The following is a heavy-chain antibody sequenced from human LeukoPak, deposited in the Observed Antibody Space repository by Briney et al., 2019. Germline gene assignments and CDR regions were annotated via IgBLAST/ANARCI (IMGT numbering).Heavy chain of an antibody. CDR3: AGIGYSGELLTGFNWFDP. J-gene: IGHJ5*02. D-gene: IGHD3-10*01. CDR1: GGTFSSYA. CDR2: IIPILGIA. Sequence: GASVKVSCKASGGTFSSYAISWVRQAPGQGLEWMGRIIPILGIANYAQKFQGRVTITADKSTSTAYMELSSLRSEDTAVYYCAGIGYSGELLTGFNWFDPWGQGTLVTVSS. V-gene: IGHV1-69*04.